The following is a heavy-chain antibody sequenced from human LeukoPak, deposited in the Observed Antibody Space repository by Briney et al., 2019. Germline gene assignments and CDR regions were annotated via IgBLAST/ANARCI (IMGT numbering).Heavy chain of an antibody. V-gene: IGHV3-30-3*01. J-gene: IGHJ6*01. D-gene: IGHD1-26*01. CDR3: AMDSGRFLSRAAYHSYGMDV. CDR2: LSFDVTNR. Sequence: GGSLRLSCAASGFTFRDYAMHWVRQAPGKGLEWVAGLSFDVTNRNYVDSVKGRFTISRDTSKNTLYLQMNSLRPEDTAVYYCAMDSGRFLSRAAYHSYGMDVWGQGTTVTVSS. CDR1: GFTFRDYA.